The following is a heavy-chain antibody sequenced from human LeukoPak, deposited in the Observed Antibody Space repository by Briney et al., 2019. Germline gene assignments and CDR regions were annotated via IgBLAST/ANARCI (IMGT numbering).Heavy chain of an antibody. D-gene: IGHD6-13*01. CDR3: ARGYSSSWYEFDY. Sequence: PSETLSLTCSVSGGSLTYYYWTWLRQPPGRRPEWIGFIYYSGSTNYNPSLESRVAFSVDTSKDQVSLKLSSVTAADTAVYYCARGYSSSWYEFDYWGQGTLVTVSS. V-gene: IGHV4-59*01. J-gene: IGHJ4*02. CDR2: IYYSGST. CDR1: GGSLTYYY.